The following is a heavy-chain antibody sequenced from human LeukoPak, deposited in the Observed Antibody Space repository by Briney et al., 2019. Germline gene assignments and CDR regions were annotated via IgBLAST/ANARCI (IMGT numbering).Heavy chain of an antibody. J-gene: IGHJ4*02. CDR1: GGSFSGYY. CDR2: INHSGST. D-gene: IGHD6-6*01. V-gene: IGHV4-34*01. Sequence: SETLSLTCAVYGGSFSGYYWSWIRQPPGKGLEWIGEINHSGSTNYNPSLKSRVTISVDTSKNQFSLKLSSVTAADTAVYYCARGPGGSSSYWGQGTLVTASS. CDR3: ARGPGGSSSY.